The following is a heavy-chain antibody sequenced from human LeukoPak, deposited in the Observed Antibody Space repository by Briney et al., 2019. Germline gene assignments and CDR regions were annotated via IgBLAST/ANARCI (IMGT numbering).Heavy chain of an antibody. J-gene: IGHJ4*02. CDR1: GGSISSYY. V-gene: IGHV4-4*07. Sequence: SETLSLTCTVSGGSISSYYWSWIRQPAGKGLEWIGRIFTSGSTDYNPSLKSRVTMSVDTSKNQFSLRLSSVTAADTAVYYCARHKGGSSEFDYWGQGTLVTVSS. CDR3: ARHKGGSSEFDY. D-gene: IGHD1-26*01. CDR2: IFTSGST.